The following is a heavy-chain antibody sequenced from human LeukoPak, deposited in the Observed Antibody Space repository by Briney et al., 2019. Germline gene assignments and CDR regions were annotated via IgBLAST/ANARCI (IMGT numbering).Heavy chain of an antibody. J-gene: IGHJ5*02. CDR1: GGSISSYF. Sequence: KPSETLSLTCTVFGGSISSYFWSWIRQPPGKGLEWIGYIYYSGSTNYNPSLKSRVTISVDTSKNQFSLKLSSVTAADTAVYYCAREISSSSSWANWFDPWGQGTLVAVSS. CDR2: IYYSGST. V-gene: IGHV4-59*01. D-gene: IGHD6-13*01. CDR3: AREISSSSSWANWFDP.